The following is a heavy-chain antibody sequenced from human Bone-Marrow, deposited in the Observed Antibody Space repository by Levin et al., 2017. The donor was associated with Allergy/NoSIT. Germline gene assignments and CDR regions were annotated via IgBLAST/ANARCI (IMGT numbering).Heavy chain of an antibody. Sequence: GESLKISCAASGFNLSDYFMSWIRQAPGKGLEWLAYLGSSGRTRFYVDSVKGRFTISRDTTKNSVFLQMNNLRGDDTAVYFCARRRVWFGELHYGMDVWGPGASVTVSS. CDR3: ARRRVWFGELHYGMDV. D-gene: IGHD3-10*01. J-gene: IGHJ6*02. CDR1: GFNLSDYF. CDR2: LGSSGRTR. V-gene: IGHV3-11*01.